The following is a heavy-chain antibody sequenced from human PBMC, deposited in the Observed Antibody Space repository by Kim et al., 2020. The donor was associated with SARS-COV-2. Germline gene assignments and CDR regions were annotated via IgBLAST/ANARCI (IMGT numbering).Heavy chain of an antibody. Sequence: GGSLRLSCAASGFTFSSYAVSWVRQAPGKGLEWVSGISSGGSTYFADSVKGRFTISRDNSKNTLYLQMHSLRAEDTALYYCAKDSGDSYVPDAFYIWGQGTMVTVSS. D-gene: IGHD2-21*02. CDR2: ISSGGST. CDR3: AKDSGDSYVPDAFYI. V-gene: IGHV3-23*01. CDR1: GFTFSSYA. J-gene: IGHJ3*02.